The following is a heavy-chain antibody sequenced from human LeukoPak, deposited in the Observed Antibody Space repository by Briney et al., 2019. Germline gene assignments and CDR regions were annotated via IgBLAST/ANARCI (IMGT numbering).Heavy chain of an antibody. V-gene: IGHV3-53*01. Sequence: GGSLRLSCAASGFNITKTYLMWARQAPGKRLEWVSVTYAGGASWYGDFVEGRFTISRDNSKNSLYLQMNSLRAEDTAVYYCARLYYYADGGVGFDYWGQGTLVTVSS. D-gene: IGHD3-10*01. CDR3: ARLYYYADGGVGFDY. CDR2: TYAGGAS. J-gene: IGHJ4*02. CDR1: GFNITKTY.